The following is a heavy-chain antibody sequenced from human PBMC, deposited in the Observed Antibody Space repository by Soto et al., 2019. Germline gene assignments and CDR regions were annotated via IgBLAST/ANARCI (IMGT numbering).Heavy chain of an antibody. CDR3: TRDNIVVVPADTTYYYYGMDV. J-gene: IGHJ6*02. CDR2: IRSKANSYAT. V-gene: IGHV3-73*01. D-gene: IGHD2-2*01. CDR1: GFTFSGSA. Sequence: GGSLRLSCAASGFTFSGSAMHWVRQASGKGLEWVGRIRSKANSYATAYAASVKGRFTISRDDSKNTAYLQMNSLKTEDTAVYYCTRDNIVVVPADTTYYYYGMDVWGQGTKVTVSS.